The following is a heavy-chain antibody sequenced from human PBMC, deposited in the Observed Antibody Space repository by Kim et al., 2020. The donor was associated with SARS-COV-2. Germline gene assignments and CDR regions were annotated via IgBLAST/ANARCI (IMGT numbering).Heavy chain of an antibody. CDR1: GDSISSYY. CDR2: IYYNGSS. D-gene: IGHD1-26*01. J-gene: IGHJ4*02. CDR3: ARVVLYSRSSYLDY. V-gene: IGHV4-59*01. Sequence: SETLSLTCTVSGDSISSYYWSWIRQPPGKGREWIGYIYYNGSSMYNPSLKSRVTISVDTSKNQFALKLSAVTPADSAVYYCARVVLYSRSSYLDYWGQGAPVTVSS.